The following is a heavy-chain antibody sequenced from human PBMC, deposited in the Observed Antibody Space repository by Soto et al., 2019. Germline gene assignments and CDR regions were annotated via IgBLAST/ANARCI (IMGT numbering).Heavy chain of an antibody. CDR3: PTDPMIVVDVSDY. Sequence: EVQLVESGGGLVKPGGSLRLSCAASGFTFSNAWMNWVRQAPGKGLEWVGRIKSKTDGGTTDYAAPVKGRFTISRDDSKNTLYLQMNSLKTEDTAVYYCPTDPMIVVDVSDYWGQGTLVTVSS. D-gene: IGHD3-22*01. J-gene: IGHJ4*02. CDR2: IKSKTDGGTT. CDR1: GFTFSNAW. V-gene: IGHV3-15*07.